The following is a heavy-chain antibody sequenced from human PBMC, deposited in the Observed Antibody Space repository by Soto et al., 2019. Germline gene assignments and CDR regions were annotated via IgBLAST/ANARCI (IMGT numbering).Heavy chain of an antibody. CDR1: GFTFSSYG. Sequence: QVQLVESGGGVVQPGRSLRLSCAASGFTFSSYGMHWVRQAPGKGLEWVAVISYDGSNKYYADSVKGRFTISRDNSKNTLYLLMNSLRAEDTAVYYCAKGEWSSSWHRYYYYGMDVWGQGTTVTVSS. V-gene: IGHV3-30*18. CDR2: ISYDGSNK. D-gene: IGHD6-13*01. J-gene: IGHJ6*02. CDR3: AKGEWSSSWHRYYYYGMDV.